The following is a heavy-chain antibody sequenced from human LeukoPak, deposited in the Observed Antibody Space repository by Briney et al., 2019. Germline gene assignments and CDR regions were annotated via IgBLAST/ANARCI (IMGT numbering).Heavy chain of an antibody. CDR3: ARGYCRGTSCNRYTFDM. Sequence: SETLSLTCTVSDGSISSYYWSWIRQSPGKGLEWIGYINYSGSTNYNPSLKSRVTISVDTSKNQFSLKLSSVTAADTAVYYCARGYCRGTSCNRYTFDMWGQGTMVTVSS. J-gene: IGHJ3*02. CDR1: DGSISSYY. V-gene: IGHV4-59*01. D-gene: IGHD2-2*01. CDR2: INYSGST.